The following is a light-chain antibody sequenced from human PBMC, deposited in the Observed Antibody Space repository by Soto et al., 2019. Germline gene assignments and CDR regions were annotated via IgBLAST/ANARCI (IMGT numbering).Light chain of an antibody. J-gene: IGKJ2*01. V-gene: IGKV3-20*01. Sequence: EIVLTQSPGTLSLSPGERATLSCRASQTVGNNYLAWFQQKPGRAPTLLVYNPSTRATGIPDRFSGSGSGTDFTLTISRLEPEDFAVYYCLQYAFSPHTFGQGTRLEIK. CDR1: QTVGNNY. CDR3: LQYAFSPHT. CDR2: NPS.